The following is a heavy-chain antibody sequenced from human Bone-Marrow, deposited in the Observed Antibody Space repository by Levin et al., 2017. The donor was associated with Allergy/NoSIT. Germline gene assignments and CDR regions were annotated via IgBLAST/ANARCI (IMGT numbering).Heavy chain of an antibody. J-gene: IGHJ4*02. CDR2: IYYSGST. Sequence: PSETLSLTCTVSGGSISSSSYYWGWIRQPPGKGLEWIGSIYYSGSTYYNPSLKSRVTISVDTSKNQFSLKLSSVTAADTAVYYCARRCGVAASPYDYWGQGTLVTVSS. CDR3: ARRCGVAASPYDY. V-gene: IGHV4-39*01. D-gene: IGHD6-6*01. CDR1: GGSISSSSYY.